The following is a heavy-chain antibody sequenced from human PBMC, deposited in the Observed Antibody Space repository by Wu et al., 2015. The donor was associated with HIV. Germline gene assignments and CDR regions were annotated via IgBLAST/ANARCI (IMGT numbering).Heavy chain of an antibody. D-gene: IGHD5-24*01. CDR3: ARSHKWLQLRYQGIFDY. CDR2: IIPKSGGA. Sequence: QVQLVQSGAEVKKPGSSVKVSCKASGGTFSSYAISWVRQAPGQGLEWMGRIIPKSGGANYAQDFKGRLTMTRDTSITTVYMELKRLTSEDTAMYFCARSHKWLQLRYQGIFDYWGQGNTGHRLL. V-gene: IGHV1-2*02. J-gene: IGHJ4*02. CDR1: GGTFSSYA.